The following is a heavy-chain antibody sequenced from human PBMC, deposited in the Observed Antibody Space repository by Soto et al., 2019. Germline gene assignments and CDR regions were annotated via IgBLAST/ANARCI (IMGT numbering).Heavy chain of an antibody. Sequence: SETLSLTCTVSGGSISSYYWSWIRQPPGKGLEWIGYIYYSGSTNYNPSLKSRVTISVDTSKNQFSLKLSSVTAADTAVYYCARNSGYDYSHYYYYYYMDVWGKGTTVTVSS. D-gene: IGHD5-12*01. CDR1: GGSISSYY. V-gene: IGHV4-59*01. J-gene: IGHJ6*03. CDR3: ARNSGYDYSHYYYYYYMDV. CDR2: IYYSGST.